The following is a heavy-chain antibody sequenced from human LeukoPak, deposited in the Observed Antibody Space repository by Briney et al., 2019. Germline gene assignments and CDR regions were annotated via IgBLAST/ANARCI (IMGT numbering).Heavy chain of an antibody. D-gene: IGHD3-22*01. CDR1: GYTFTSYN. CDR3: ARMAYDKSGYFDY. CDR2: INTNTGNP. V-gene: IGHV7-4-1*02. J-gene: IGHJ4*02. Sequence: ASVKVSCKTSGYTFTSYNMNWERQAPGQGLEWMGWINTNTGNPTYVQGFTGRFVFSSDTSVSTAYLQISSLKAEDTAVYYCARMAYDKSGYFDYWAQGTLVTVS.